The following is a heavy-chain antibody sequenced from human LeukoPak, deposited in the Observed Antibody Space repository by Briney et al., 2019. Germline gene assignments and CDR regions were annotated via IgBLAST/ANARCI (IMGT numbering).Heavy chain of an antibody. CDR3: AKNLHYYDSSGYYAPNWFDP. J-gene: IGHJ5*02. D-gene: IGHD3-22*01. CDR2: ISSSSSYI. Sequence: KSGGSLRLSCAASGFTFSSYSMNWVRQAPGKGLEWVSSISSSSSYIYYADSVKGRFTISRDNAKNSLYLQMNSLRAEDTAVCYCAKNLHYYDSSGYYAPNWFDPWGQGTLVTVSP. V-gene: IGHV3-21*01. CDR1: GFTFSSYS.